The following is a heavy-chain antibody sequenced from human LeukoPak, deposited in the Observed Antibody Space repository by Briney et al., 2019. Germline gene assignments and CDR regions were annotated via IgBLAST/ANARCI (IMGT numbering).Heavy chain of an antibody. D-gene: IGHD3-22*01. V-gene: IGHV3-48*03. CDR3: ARGGYGSDSSGYSPTIFEY. Sequence: GGSLRLSCAASGFTFSSYEMNWVRQAPGKGLEWVSYISSSGSTTYYADSVKGRFSISRDNAKNSLYLQMNSLRAEDTAVYYCARGGYGSDSSGYSPTIFEYWGQGTLVTVSS. CDR1: GFTFSSYE. J-gene: IGHJ4*02. CDR2: ISSSGSTT.